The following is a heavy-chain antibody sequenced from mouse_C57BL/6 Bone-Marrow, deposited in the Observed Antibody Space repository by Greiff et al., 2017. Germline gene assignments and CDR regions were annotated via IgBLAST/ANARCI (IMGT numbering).Heavy chain of an antibody. V-gene: IGHV1-39*01. CDR3: SNYYYGSSDAMDY. J-gene: IGHJ4*01. CDR1: GYSFTDYN. D-gene: IGHD1-1*01. CDR2: INPNYGTT. Sequence: VQLKESGPELVKPGASVKISCKASGYSFTDYNMNWVKQSNGKSLEWIGVINPNYGTTSYNQKFKGKATLTVDQSSSTAYMQLNSLTSEDSAVYYCSNYYYGSSDAMDYWGQGTSVTVSS.